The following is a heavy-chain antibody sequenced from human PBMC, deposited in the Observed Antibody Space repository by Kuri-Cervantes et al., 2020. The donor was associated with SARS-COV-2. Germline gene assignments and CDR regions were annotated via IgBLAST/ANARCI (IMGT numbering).Heavy chain of an antibody. Sequence: GESLKISCAASGFNFSSYGMHWVRQAPGKGLEWVAFIRYDGSNKYYADSVKGRFTISRDNAKNTLYLQMNSMRAEDTAVYYCARGLVGIGELCWGFDYWGQGTLVTVSS. CDR2: IRYDGSNK. D-gene: IGHD3-10*01. CDR3: ARGLVGIGELCWGFDY. V-gene: IGHV3-30*02. CDR1: GFNFSSYG. J-gene: IGHJ4*02.